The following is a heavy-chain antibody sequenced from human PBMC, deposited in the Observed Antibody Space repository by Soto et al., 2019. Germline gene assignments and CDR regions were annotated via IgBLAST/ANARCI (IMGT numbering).Heavy chain of an antibody. CDR1: GYTFSTFA. J-gene: IGHJ6*03. CDR3: ARGSYAHGDYTFDYYYMDV. V-gene: IGHV1-3*01. CDR2: INAGNGDT. D-gene: IGHD4-17*01. Sequence: QVQLVQSGAEVEKPGASVKVSCKASGYTFSTFAIHWVRHAPGQTPEWMGWINAGNGDTKYSQKFQDRITITRDTSASTTYMDLSSLRSEDTAVYFCARGSYAHGDYTFDYYYMDVWGKGTTVTVSS.